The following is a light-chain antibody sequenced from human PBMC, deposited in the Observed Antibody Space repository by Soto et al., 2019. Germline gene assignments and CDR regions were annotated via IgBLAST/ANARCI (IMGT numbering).Light chain of an antibody. CDR3: QQYSSYPYT. Sequence: DIQMTQSPSTLSASVGARVPITCRASQRISRWLAWYQQTPGKAPKLLIYDASSLESGVPSRFSGSGSGTEFALTISSLQPDDFATYYCQQYSSYPYTFGQGTKVDIK. V-gene: IGKV1-5*01. CDR2: DAS. CDR1: QRISRW. J-gene: IGKJ2*01.